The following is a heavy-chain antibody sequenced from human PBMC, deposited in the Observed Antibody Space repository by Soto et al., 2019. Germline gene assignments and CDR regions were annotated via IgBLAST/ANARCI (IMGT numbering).Heavy chain of an antibody. J-gene: IGHJ3*02. CDR2: IYYRGST. V-gene: IGHV4-30-4*01. CDR1: GGSTSRTNYF. Sequence: TISGGSTSRTNYFWCWVRQPPGKVLEWIGYIYYRGSTYYNPSLESRATTSIDTSRNQFSLKLDSVTAADTAVYYCARERFEELLYGFDIWGQGIVVTVSS. D-gene: IGHD3-10*01. CDR3: ARERFEELLYGFDI.